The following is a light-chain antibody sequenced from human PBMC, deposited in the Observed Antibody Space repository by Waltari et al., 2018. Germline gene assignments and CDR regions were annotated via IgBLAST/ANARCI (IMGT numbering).Light chain of an antibody. CDR3: QHYGTSPRT. J-gene: IGKJ1*01. CDR1: QSVTCNS. Sequence: EIILTQSPGTLSLSPGERATLSCRASQSVTCNSLAWYQQKPGQAPGLIIYGSFNRATGIPDRFSGSGSGTDFTLTIIRLEPEDFAVYYCQHYGTSPRTFGQGTKVEL. V-gene: IGKV3-20*01. CDR2: GSF.